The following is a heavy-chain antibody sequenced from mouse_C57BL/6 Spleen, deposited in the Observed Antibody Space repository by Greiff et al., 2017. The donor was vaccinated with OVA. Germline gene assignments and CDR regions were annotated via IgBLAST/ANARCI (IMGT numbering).Heavy chain of an antibody. CDR3: ARDYDGGHDYAMDY. CDR1: GFNITNTY. Sequence: VQLQQSVAELVRPGASVKLSCTASGFNITNTYMHWVKQRPEQGLEWIGRIVPANGNTKYAPKFQGKATITADTSSNTAYMQLSRLTSEDTAIDYYARDYDGGHDYAMDYWGQGTSVTVSS. V-gene: IGHV14-3*01. CDR2: IVPANGNT. D-gene: IGHD2-4*01. J-gene: IGHJ4*01.